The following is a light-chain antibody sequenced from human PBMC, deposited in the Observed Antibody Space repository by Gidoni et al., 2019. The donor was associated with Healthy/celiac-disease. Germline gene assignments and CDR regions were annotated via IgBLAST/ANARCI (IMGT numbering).Light chain of an antibody. CDR2: AAS. V-gene: IGKV1-9*01. CDR3: QQLNSYPRIT. Sequence: DIQLTQSPSFLSASVGDRVTITCRASQGISSYLAWYQQNPGKAPKLLIYAASTLQSGVPSRFSGSGSGTEFTLTISSLQPEDFATYYCQQLNSYPRITFGQGTRLEIK. CDR1: QGISSY. J-gene: IGKJ5*01.